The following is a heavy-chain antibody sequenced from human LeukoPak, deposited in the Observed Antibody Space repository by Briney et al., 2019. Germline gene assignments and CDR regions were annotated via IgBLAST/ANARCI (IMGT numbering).Heavy chain of an antibody. CDR2: IIPIFGTT. CDR1: GGTFSSYA. D-gene: IGHD3-10*01. V-gene: IGHV1-69*01. J-gene: IGHJ5*02. Sequence: SVKVSCKASGGTFSSYAISWVRQAPGQRLEWMGGIIPIFGTTNYAQKLQGRVTITADESTSTAYMELSSLRSEDTAVYYCARVEVTMVRGVIAWFDPWGQGTLVTVSS. CDR3: ARVEVTMVRGVIAWFDP.